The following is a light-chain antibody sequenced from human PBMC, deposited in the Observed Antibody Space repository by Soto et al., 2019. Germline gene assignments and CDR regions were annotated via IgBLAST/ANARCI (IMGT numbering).Light chain of an antibody. CDR3: AAWDDSLDAYV. Sequence: QSVLTQPPSASAAHGQRVTLSCSGSTSNIGSNIVNWYQHLPGTAPKLLIYTTNKRPSGVPDRFSGSKSGSSASLAISGLPSEDEADYYCAAWDDSLDAYVFGTGTKVTVL. CDR1: TSNIGSNI. J-gene: IGLJ1*01. CDR2: TTN. V-gene: IGLV1-44*01.